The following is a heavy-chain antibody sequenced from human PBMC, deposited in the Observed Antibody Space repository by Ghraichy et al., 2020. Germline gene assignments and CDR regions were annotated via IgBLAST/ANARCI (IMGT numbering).Heavy chain of an antibody. J-gene: IGHJ3*02. Sequence: GESLNISCAASGFTFSSYAMSWVRQAPGKGLEWVSAISGSGGSTYYADSVKGRFTISRDNSKNTLYLQMNSLRAEDTAVYYCAVFRTANRPDAFDIWGQGTMVTVSS. CDR2: ISGSGGST. CDR1: GFTFSSYA. D-gene: IGHD3/OR15-3a*01. CDR3: AVFRTANRPDAFDI. V-gene: IGHV3-23*01.